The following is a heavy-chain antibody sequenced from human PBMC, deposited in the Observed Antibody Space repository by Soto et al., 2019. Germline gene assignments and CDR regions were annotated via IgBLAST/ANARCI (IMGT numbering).Heavy chain of an antibody. D-gene: IGHD5-18*01. CDR1: GGSISSGGYY. J-gene: IGHJ5*02. CDR2: IYYSGST. CDR3: AREERGYSYGPTYNWFDP. Sequence: PSETLSLTCTVSGGSISSGGYYWSWIRQHPGKGLEWIGYIYYSGSTYYNPSLKSRVTIPVDTSKNQFSLKLSSVTAADTAVYYCAREERGYSYGPTYNWFDPWGQGTLVTGSS. V-gene: IGHV4-31*03.